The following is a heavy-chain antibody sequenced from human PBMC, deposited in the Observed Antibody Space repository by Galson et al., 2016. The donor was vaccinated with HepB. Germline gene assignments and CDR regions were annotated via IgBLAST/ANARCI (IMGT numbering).Heavy chain of an antibody. CDR3: AKDLGLLLGTKYYYYGMDV. CDR1: GFTFSSNG. CDR2: ISYDGSNN. J-gene: IGHJ6*02. V-gene: IGHV3-30*18. D-gene: IGHD1-1*01. Sequence: SLRLSCAASGFTFSSNGMHWVRQAPGKGLEWVAVISYDGSNNFYADSVKGRFTIARDNSKNTLYLQMNSLRADDTAVYYFAKDLGLLLGTKYYYYGMDVWGQGTTVTVSS.